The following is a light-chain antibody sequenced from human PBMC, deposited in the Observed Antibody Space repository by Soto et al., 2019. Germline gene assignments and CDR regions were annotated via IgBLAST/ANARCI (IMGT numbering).Light chain of an antibody. V-gene: IGLV2-14*01. CDR2: DVT. J-gene: IGLJ1*01. Sequence: QSALTQPASVSGSPGQSITISCTGTSSDVGGYYSVSWYQQHPGKAPKLMIYDVTNRPSGVSNRFSGSKSGNTASLTISGLQDEDEADYYCSSYTSSSTDVFGTGTKVTVL. CDR3: SSYTSSSTDV. CDR1: SSDVGGYYS.